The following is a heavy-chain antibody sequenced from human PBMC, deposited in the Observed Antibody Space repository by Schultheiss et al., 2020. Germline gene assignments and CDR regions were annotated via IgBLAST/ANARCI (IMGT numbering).Heavy chain of an antibody. D-gene: IGHD3-22*01. CDR2: VYYSGST. Sequence: SETLSLTCTVSGGSISSYYWSWIRQPPGKGLEWIGYVYYSGSTNYNPSHESRVTISVDTSKNHFSLKLSSVTAADTAVYFCARCPFDSSGHGSFYFENWSQGTLVNVSA. J-gene: IGHJ4*02. CDR1: GGSISSYY. V-gene: IGHV4-59*08. CDR3: ARCPFDSSGHGSFYFEN.